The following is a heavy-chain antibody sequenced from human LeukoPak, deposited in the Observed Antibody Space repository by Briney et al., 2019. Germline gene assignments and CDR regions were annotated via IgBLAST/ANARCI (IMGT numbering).Heavy chain of an antibody. Sequence: PGRSLRLSCAASGFTFSSYAMHWVRQAPGKGLEWVAVISSDGRNKYYADSVKGRFTISRDNSKNTLYLQMNSLRAEDTAVYYCTTGESLVGTSIHVRWADWGQGVLVIVSS. V-gene: IGHV3-30*04. J-gene: IGHJ4*02. D-gene: IGHD1-26*01. CDR1: GFTFSSYA. CDR2: ISSDGRNK. CDR3: TTGESLVGTSIHVRWAD.